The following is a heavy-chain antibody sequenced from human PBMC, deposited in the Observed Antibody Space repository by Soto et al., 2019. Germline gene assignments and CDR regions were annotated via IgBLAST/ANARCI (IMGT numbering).Heavy chain of an antibody. CDR3: ARYSGDSRVFYLHIFDY. CDR1: GFKFTHYG. D-gene: IGHD3-22*01. CDR2: IRTYNDKT. V-gene: IGHV1-18*01. Sequence: QGQLLQSGDEVTKPGASVKVSCKASGFKFTHYGISWVRQAPGQGLEWVGWIRTYNDKTDYAQKFQGRVTMTIDTPTSTAYMELRSLGSVDTPVYLCARYSGDSRVFYLHIFDYSGQGTLVAVSS. J-gene: IGHJ4*02.